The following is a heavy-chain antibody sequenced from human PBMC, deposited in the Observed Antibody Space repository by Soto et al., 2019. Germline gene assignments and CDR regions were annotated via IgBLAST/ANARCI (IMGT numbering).Heavy chain of an antibody. V-gene: IGHV3-74*01. CDR1: GFTFNTYW. J-gene: IGHJ4*02. D-gene: IGHD2-2*01. Sequence: GGSLRLSCAASGFTFNTYWMHWVRQAPGKGLVWVSRINTDGSSTTYADSVKGRFTISRDNAKNTLYLQMNSLRVEDTAVYYCANGFGSRIYIDQWGQGTLVTVSS. CDR2: INTDGSST. CDR3: ANGFGSRIYIDQ.